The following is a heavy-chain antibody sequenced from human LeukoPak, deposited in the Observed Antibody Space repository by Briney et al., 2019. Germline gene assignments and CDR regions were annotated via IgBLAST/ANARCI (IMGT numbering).Heavy chain of an antibody. CDR2: IRHDGSNK. J-gene: IGHJ4*02. V-gene: IGHV3-30*02. D-gene: IGHD1-26*01. CDR1: GFTFSSYG. CDR3: AKEGNWEVGAPFDY. Sequence: GGSLRLSCAASGFTFSSYGMHWVRQAPGKGLEWVAFIRHDGSNKYYADSVKGRFTISRDNSKNMLYLQMNSLRAEDTAVYYCAKEGNWEVGAPFDYWGQGTLVTVSS.